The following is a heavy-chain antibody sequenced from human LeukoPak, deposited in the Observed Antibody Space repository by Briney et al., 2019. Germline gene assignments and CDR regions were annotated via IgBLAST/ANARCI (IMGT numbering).Heavy chain of an antibody. CDR2: ISGSSAYI. V-gene: IGHV3-21*01. D-gene: IGHD5-18*01. CDR3: AKGLLGLQNDP. Sequence: PGGSLRLSCAASGFTFSSYNMNWVRQAPEKGLEWISSISGSSAYIYYADSVKGRFTISRDNSKNTLYLQMNSLRAEDTAVYYCAKGLLGLQNDPWGQGTLVTVSS. CDR1: GFTFSSYN. J-gene: IGHJ5*02.